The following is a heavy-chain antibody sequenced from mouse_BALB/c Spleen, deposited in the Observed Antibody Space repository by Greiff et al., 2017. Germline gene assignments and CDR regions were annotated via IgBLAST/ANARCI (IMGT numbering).Heavy chain of an antibody. Sequence: EVQRVESGGGLVKPGGSLKLSCAASGFTFSSYTMSWVRQTPEKRLEWVATISSGGSYTYYPDSVKGRFTISRDNAKNTLYLQMSSLKSEDTAMYYCTRGGRYDEYDWGQGTTLTVSS. V-gene: IGHV5-6-4*01. CDR1: GFTFSSYT. CDR3: TRGGRYDEYD. J-gene: IGHJ2*01. D-gene: IGHD2-14*01. CDR2: ISSGGSYT.